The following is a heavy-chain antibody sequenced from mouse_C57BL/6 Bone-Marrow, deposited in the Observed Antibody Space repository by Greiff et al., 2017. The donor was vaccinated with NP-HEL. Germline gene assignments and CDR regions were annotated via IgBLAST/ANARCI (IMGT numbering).Heavy chain of an antibody. CDR1: GYTFTDYY. CDR3: ARSAGGWYFDV. J-gene: IGHJ1*03. Sequence: LQESGAELVRPGASVKLSCKASGYTFTDYYINWVKQRPGQGLEWIARIYPGSGNTYYNEKFKGKATLTAEKSSSTAYMQLSSLTSEDSAVYFCARSAGGWYFDVWGTGTTVTVSS. V-gene: IGHV1-76*01. D-gene: IGHD1-2*01. CDR2: IYPGSGNT.